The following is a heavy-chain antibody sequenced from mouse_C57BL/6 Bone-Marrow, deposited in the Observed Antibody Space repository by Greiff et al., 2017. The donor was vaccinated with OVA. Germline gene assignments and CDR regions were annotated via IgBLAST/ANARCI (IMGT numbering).Heavy chain of an antibody. V-gene: IGHV1S26*01. Sequence: VQLQQPGAELVKPGASVKMSCKASGYTFTSYTMHWVKQRPGQGLEWIGYINPSSGYTKYNQKFKDKATLTADKSSSTAYMQLSSLTSEDSAVYYCAREGYYDYWGQGTTLTVSS. CDR2: INPSSGYT. D-gene: IGHD2-3*01. J-gene: IGHJ2*01. CDR1: GYTFTSYT. CDR3: AREGYYDY.